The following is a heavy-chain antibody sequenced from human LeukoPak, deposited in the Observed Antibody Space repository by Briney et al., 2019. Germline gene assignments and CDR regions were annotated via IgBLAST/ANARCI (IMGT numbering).Heavy chain of an antibody. CDR1: VFTLSSNY. Sequence: PRGSLRLSSAASVFTLSSNYISWGRPAPRKRLECVSVIYSGGSTYYADSVKGRFTTSRDNSKNTLYLQMNSLRAEDTAVYYCARDAWWNDPRGTDDNDYWGQGTLVTVSS. V-gene: IGHV3-53*01. J-gene: IGHJ4*02. D-gene: IGHD1-1*01. CDR2: IYSGGST. CDR3: ARDAWWNDPRGTDDNDY.